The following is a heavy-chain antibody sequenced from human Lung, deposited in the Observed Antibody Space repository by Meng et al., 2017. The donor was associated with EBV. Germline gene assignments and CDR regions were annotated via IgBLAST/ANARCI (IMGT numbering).Heavy chain of an antibody. CDR3: TTFRPGGDCYRGCGWFDP. Sequence: QVQLQESGPGLVKPSQTLSLTGAVSGGSISSGGYYWSWIRQPPGKGLEWIGYIYYSGSTYYNPSLKSRVTISVDTSKNQFSLKLSSVTAADTAVYYATTFRPGGDCYRGCGWFDPWGQGTLVTVSS. D-gene: IGHD2-21*02. V-gene: IGHV4-30-4*01. J-gene: IGHJ5*02. CDR1: GGSISSGGYY. CDR2: IYYSGST.